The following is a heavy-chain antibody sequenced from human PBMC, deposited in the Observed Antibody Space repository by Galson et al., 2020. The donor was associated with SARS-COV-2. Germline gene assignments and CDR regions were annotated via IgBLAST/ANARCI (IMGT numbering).Heavy chain of an antibody. D-gene: IGHD3-10*01. CDR3: TTDPVIGVPR. V-gene: IGHV3-15*01. CDR1: GFSFTDAW. CDR2: IKTQADGGTT. J-gene: IGHJ4*02. Sequence: GGSLRLSCAASGFSFTDAWMSWVRQAPGKGLKLVGRIKTQADGGTTKYTAPVRGRFTISRDDSKNSLYLQMDSLNTDDTAVYYCTTDPVIGVPRWCQGSLVTVSS.